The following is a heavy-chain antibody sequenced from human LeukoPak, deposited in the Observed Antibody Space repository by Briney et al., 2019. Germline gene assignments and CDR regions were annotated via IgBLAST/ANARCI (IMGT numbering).Heavy chain of an antibody. V-gene: IGHV3-11*01. CDR3: AKDIEYSSSWYEKNGFDY. CDR1: AFIFSDYY. J-gene: IGHJ4*02. Sequence: GGSLRLSCAASAFIFSDYYMSWIRQAPGKGLEWISYISNSASTIYYADSVKGRFTISRDNAKNSLYLQMNSLRAEDTALYYCAKDIEYSSSWYEKNGFDYWGQGTLVTVSS. D-gene: IGHD6-13*01. CDR2: ISNSASTI.